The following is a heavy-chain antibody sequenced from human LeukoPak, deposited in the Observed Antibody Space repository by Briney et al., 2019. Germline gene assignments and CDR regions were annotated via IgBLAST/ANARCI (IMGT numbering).Heavy chain of an antibody. CDR3: AKGREQLVLFYMDV. CDR2: ISWNSGSI. Sequence: GGSLRLSCAASGFTFRSYWMTWVRQAPGKGLEWVSGISWNSGSIGYADSVKGRFTISRDNAKNSLYLQMNSLRAEDTALYYCAKGREQLVLFYMDVWGKGTTVTISS. J-gene: IGHJ6*03. CDR1: GFTFRSYW. D-gene: IGHD6-13*01. V-gene: IGHV3-9*01.